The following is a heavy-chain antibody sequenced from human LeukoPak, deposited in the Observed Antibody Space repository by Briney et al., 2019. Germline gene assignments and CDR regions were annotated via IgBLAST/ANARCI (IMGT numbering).Heavy chain of an antibody. CDR1: GFPVNKYE. D-gene: IGHD2-21*02. V-gene: IGHV3-48*03. CDR2: IDAGATST. CDR3: VRGRLRRSTKYFDY. J-gene: IGHJ4*02. Sequence: GGSLRLSCAASGFPVNKYEMHWVRQAPGKGLEWVSYIDAGATSTNYADSVWGRFTLSRDNAQNSVHLQMNRLRDEDTAVYYCVRGRLRRSTKYFDYWGQGALVTVSS.